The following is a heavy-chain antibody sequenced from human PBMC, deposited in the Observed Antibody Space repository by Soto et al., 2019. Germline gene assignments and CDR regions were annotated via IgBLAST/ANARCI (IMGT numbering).Heavy chain of an antibody. CDR1: CASISSAVYS. J-gene: IGHJ4*02. Sequence: TLSLTCVVSCASISSAVYSWSWIRQPPGKGLEWIGYIYHSGSTYYNPSLKSRVTISVDTSKNRFSLKLSSVTAADTAVYYCARSYYYDSSGFSFDCWGQGTLVTVSS. D-gene: IGHD3-22*01. CDR2: IYHSGST. CDR3: ARSYYYDSSGFSFDC. V-gene: IGHV4-30-2*01.